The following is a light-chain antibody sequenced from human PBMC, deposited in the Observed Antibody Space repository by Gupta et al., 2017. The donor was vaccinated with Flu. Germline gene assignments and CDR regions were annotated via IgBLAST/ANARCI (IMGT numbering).Light chain of an antibody. CDR1: SSDVGGYNY. Sequence: QSALTQPPSVSGSPGPSITISCTGSSSDVGGYNYVSWYQQYPGKAPKLLIFEVSKRPSGVAARFSGSKSGNTASLTISGLHPEDEADYYCCSYTSVTTTRVFGSGTQVTVL. V-gene: IGLV2-14*01. J-gene: IGLJ1*01. CDR2: EVS. CDR3: CSYTSVTTTRV.